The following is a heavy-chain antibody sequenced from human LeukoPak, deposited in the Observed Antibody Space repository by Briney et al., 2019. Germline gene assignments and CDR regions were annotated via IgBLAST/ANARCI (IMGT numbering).Heavy chain of an antibody. D-gene: IGHD6-13*01. J-gene: IGHJ4*02. V-gene: IGHV3-21*06. CDR2: ISSNSRYI. CDR1: GFTFSNYG. CDR3: SRVAEAAAFDS. Sequence: GTLRLSCVASGFTFSNYGMNWVRQAPGKGLEWVSSISSNSRYIYYADSMRGRFTISRDNAKNSLYLQMNSLKPEDTAVYYCSRVAEAAAFDSWGQGTLVTVSS.